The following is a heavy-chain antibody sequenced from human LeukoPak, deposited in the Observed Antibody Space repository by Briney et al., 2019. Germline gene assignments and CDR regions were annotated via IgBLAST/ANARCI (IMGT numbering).Heavy chain of an antibody. CDR2: IKQDGSEK. CDR3: ARDELRYCSGGSCPYDY. J-gene: IGHJ4*02. Sequence: PGGSLRLSCAASGFTFSSYWMSWVRQAPGKGLEWVANIKQDGSEKYYVDSVKGRFTISRDNAKNSLYLQMNSLRAEDTAVYYCARDELRYCSGGSCPYDYWGQGTLVTVSS. CDR1: GFTFSSYW. V-gene: IGHV3-7*01. D-gene: IGHD2-15*01.